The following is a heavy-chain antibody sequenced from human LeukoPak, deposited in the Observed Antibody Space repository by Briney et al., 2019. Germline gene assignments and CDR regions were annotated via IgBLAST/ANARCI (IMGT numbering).Heavy chain of an antibody. CDR3: ASWSSAEGLAFDY. CDR2: ISSSSSTI. CDR1: GFTFSSYS. J-gene: IGHJ4*02. D-gene: IGHD6-6*01. Sequence: GGSLRLSCAASGFTFSSYSMNWVRQAPGKGLEWVSYISSSSSTIYYADSVEGRFTISRDNAKNSLYLQMNSLRAEDTAVYYCASWSSAEGLAFDYWGQGTLVTVSS. V-gene: IGHV3-48*04.